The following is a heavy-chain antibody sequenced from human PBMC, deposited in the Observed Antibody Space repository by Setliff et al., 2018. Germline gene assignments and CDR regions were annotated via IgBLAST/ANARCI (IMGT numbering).Heavy chain of an antibody. V-gene: IGHV4-38-2*01. CDR3: ARGAVAGKMSWFDP. CDR1: GYSISSSYY. J-gene: IGHJ5*02. D-gene: IGHD6-13*01. CDR2: FHHGGST. Sequence: PSETLSLTCAVSGYSISSSYYWGWIRQPPGKGLEWIGSFHHGGSTYYNPSLKSRVTISGDTSKNQFSLKLSSVTAADTAVYYCARGAVAGKMSWFDPWGQGNLVTVS.